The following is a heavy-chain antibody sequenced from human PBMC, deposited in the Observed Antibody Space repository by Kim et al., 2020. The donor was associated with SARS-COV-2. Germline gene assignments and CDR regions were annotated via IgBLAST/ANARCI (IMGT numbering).Heavy chain of an antibody. V-gene: IGHV7-4-1*02. J-gene: IGHJ3*02. Sequence: ASVKVSCKASGYTFTSYAMNWVRQAPGQGLEWMGWINTNTGNPTYAQGFTGRFVFSLDTSVSTAYLQISSLKAEDTAVYYCARAGAAAGTAFYAFDIWGQGTMVTVSS. CDR2: INTNTGNP. D-gene: IGHD6-13*01. CDR1: GYTFTSYA. CDR3: ARAGAAAGTAFYAFDI.